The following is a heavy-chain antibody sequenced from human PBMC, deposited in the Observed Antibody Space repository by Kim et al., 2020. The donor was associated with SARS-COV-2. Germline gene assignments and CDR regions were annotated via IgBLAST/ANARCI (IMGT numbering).Heavy chain of an antibody. D-gene: IGHD3-3*01. CDR1: GFTFSSYA. CDR3: VRFGRMSFDY. J-gene: IGHJ4*02. Sequence: GGSLRLSCSASGFTFSSYAIYWVRQAPGKGLEYVSTISGNGGSTYYADSVKGRFTTSRDNSKNTIYLQMTSLRAEDTAVYYCVRFGRMSFDYWGQGTLVTVSS. V-gene: IGHV3-64D*06. CDR2: ISGNGGST.